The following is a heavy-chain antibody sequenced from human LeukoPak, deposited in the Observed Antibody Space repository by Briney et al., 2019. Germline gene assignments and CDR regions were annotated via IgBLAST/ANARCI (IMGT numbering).Heavy chain of an antibody. D-gene: IGHD6-13*01. CDR3: ARDLKPGIAAAGPLDY. J-gene: IGHJ4*02. V-gene: IGHV3-30-3*01. Sequence: PGGSLRLSCAASGFTFSSYAMHWVRQAPGRRPEWVAVMSYDGTNIFYSDSVKGRFTISRDNSKNTLFLQMSSLRSEDTAVYYCARDLKPGIAAAGPLDYWGQGTLVTVSS. CDR1: GFTFSSYA. CDR2: MSYDGTNI.